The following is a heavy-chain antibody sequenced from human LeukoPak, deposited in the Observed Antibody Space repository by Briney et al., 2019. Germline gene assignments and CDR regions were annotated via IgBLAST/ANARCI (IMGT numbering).Heavy chain of an antibody. J-gene: IGHJ3*02. CDR3: TTRRGWYSVLTLDI. V-gene: IGHV3-15*01. D-gene: IGHD6-19*01. Sequence: PGGSLRLSCAASGLTFSNAWMSWVRQPPGKGLEWVGRIKSKTDGGTTDYAAPVKCRFTISRDDSKNTLYLQMNSLKTEDTAVYYCTTRRGWYSVLTLDIWGQATMLTVSS. CDR2: IKSKTDGGTT. CDR1: GLTFSNAW.